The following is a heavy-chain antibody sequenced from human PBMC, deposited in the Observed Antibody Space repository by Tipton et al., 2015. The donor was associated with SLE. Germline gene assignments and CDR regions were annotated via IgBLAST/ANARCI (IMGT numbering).Heavy chain of an antibody. CDR1: GGSITRSGFY. CDR3: VRGQSATGEFDS. V-gene: IGHV4-39*07. J-gene: IGHJ4*02. Sequence: TLSLTCTVSGGSITRSGFYWGWIRQSPAKGLEWIGSIYYRGDTYYNPSLKSRVTISVDTSKNQFSLKVTSVTAADTAVYYCVRGQSATGEFDSWGQGTQVTVSS. D-gene: IGHD3-16*01. CDR2: IYYRGDT.